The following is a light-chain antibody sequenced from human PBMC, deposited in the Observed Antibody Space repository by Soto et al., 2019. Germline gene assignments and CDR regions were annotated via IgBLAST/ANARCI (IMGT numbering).Light chain of an antibody. CDR2: GAS. CDR3: QQFVTPPFT. J-gene: IGKJ3*01. Sequence: EFVLTQSPGTLSLSPGERATLSCRASESVNRVYLAWYQHKPGQAPRLLIFGASERATGIPDRFSGSGSGTDFTLTISRLEPEDFAVYYCQQFVTPPFTFGPGTKVDI. CDR1: ESVNRVY. V-gene: IGKV3-20*01.